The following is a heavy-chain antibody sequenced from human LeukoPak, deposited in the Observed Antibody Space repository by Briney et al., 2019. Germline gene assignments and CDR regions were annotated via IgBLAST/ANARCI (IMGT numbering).Heavy chain of an antibody. D-gene: IGHD2-2*02. Sequence: GGSLRLSCAASGFTFDDYAMHWVRQAPGKGLEWVSGISWNSGSIGYADSVKGRFTISRDNAKNSLYLQMNSLRAEDMALYYCAKDYTPDMHDAFDIWGQGTMVTVSS. CDR1: GFTFDDYA. V-gene: IGHV3-9*03. CDR2: ISWNSGSI. J-gene: IGHJ3*02. CDR3: AKDYTPDMHDAFDI.